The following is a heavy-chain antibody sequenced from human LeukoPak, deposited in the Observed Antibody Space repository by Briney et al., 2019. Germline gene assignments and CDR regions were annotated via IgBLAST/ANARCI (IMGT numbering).Heavy chain of an antibody. J-gene: IGHJ4*02. D-gene: IGHD3-10*01. Sequence: PGGSLRLSCAASGFTFSSYWMHWVRQAPGRGLVWVSRINSDGSSTSYADSVKGRFTIPRDNAKNTLYLQMNSLRAEDTAVYYCARVQLLRSPFDYWGQGTLVTVSS. CDR3: ARVQLLRSPFDY. V-gene: IGHV3-74*01. CDR1: GFTFSSYW. CDR2: INSDGSST.